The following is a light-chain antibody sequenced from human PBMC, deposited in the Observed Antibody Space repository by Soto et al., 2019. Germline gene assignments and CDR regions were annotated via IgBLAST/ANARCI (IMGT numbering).Light chain of an antibody. CDR3: ISYAGSNNWV. Sequence: QSALTQPPSASGSPGQSVTISCTGTSSDVGGYNYVSWYQQHPGKAPKVMIYDVNKRPSGVPDRFSGSKSGNTASLTVSGLQAHDEADYYCISYAGSNNWVFGGGTKLTVL. V-gene: IGLV2-8*01. CDR2: DVN. CDR1: SSDVGGYNY. J-gene: IGLJ3*02.